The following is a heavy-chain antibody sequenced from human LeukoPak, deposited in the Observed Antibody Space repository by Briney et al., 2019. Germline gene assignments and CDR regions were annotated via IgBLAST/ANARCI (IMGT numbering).Heavy chain of an antibody. CDR1: GFTFSSYS. J-gene: IGHJ4*02. V-gene: IGHV3-48*04. D-gene: IGHD2-2*02. CDR2: ISSSSSTI. Sequence: QPGGSLRLSCAASGFTFSSYSMNWVRQAPGKGLEWVSYISSSSSTIYYADSVKGRFTISRDNAKNSLYLQMNSLRAEDTAVYYCAREVSLSRPYTALDYWGQGTLVTVSS. CDR3: AREVSLSRPYTALDY.